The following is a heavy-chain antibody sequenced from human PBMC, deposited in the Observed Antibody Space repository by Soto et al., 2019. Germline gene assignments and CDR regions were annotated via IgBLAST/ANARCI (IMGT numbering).Heavy chain of an antibody. V-gene: IGHV1-69*02. CDR1: GGTFSSYT. CDR3: ARVHGVVTAIPWFDP. J-gene: IGHJ5*02. CDR2: IIPILGIA. Sequence: QVQLVQSGAEVKKPGSSVKVSCKASGGTFSSYTISWVRQAPGQGLEWMGRIIPILGIANYAQKFQGRVRITADKSTRSAYMELSRLRSEDTAVYYCARVHGVVTAIPWFDPWGQGTLVTLSS. D-gene: IGHD2-21*02.